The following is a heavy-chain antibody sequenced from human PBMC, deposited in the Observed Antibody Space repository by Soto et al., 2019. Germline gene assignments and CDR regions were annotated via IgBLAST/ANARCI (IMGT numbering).Heavy chain of an antibody. D-gene: IGHD3-10*01. Sequence: SETLSLASAVSGGSTSSRDDYWGWIRQTPGKGLEWIVSIFYSGNTYSYYNPSLKSRATVSVDTSKNQFSLELNYVTAADTAVYYCSRRPMGYNHGLGHWGQGSRVTVSS. CDR3: SRRPMGYNHGLGH. CDR2: IFYSGNTYS. J-gene: IGHJ4*02. V-gene: IGHV4-39*01. CDR1: GGSTSSRDDY.